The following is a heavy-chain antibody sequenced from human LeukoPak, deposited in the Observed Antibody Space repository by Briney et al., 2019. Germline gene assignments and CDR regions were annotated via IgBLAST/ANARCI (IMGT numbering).Heavy chain of an antibody. CDR1: GFTFSSYG. V-gene: IGHV3-30*18. D-gene: IGHD3-10*02. J-gene: IGHJ4*02. CDR2: ISYEGNNK. CDR3: AKDRNYVATLDY. Sequence: GGSLRLSCAASGFTFSSYGMHWVRQTPGKGLECVAGISYEGNNKYYADSVKGRFTISRDDSKNTMYLQMNSLRAEDTAVYYCAKDRNYVATLDYWGQGALVTVSS.